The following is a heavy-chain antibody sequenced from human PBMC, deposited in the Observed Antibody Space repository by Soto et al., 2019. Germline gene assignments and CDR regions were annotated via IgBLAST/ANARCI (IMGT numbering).Heavy chain of an antibody. CDR2: INPNSGGT. Sequence: ASVKVSCKASGYTFTCYYMHWVRQAPGQGLEWMGWINPNSGGTNYAQKFQGWVTMTRDTSISTAYMELSRLRSDDTAVYYCAREGIDVVVPAATTAAGGGSYYGMDVWGQGTTVTVSS. CDR1: GYTFTCYY. D-gene: IGHD2-2*01. J-gene: IGHJ6*02. CDR3: AREGIDVVVPAATTAAGGGSYYGMDV. V-gene: IGHV1-2*04.